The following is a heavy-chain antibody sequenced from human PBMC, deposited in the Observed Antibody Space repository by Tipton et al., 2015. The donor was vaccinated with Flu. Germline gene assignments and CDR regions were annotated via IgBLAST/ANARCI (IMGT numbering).Heavy chain of an antibody. CDR1: GFTLSGYW. V-gene: IGHV3-7*01. J-gene: IGHJ4*02. Sequence: SLRLSCAASGFTLSGYWMTWVRQTPGKGLEWVATIKSDGSEKFYVDSVKGRFTISRDDAKNSLYLQMNSLKVEDTAMYYCSTSFDYWGQGTLVTVSP. CDR2: IKSDGSEK. CDR3: STSFDY.